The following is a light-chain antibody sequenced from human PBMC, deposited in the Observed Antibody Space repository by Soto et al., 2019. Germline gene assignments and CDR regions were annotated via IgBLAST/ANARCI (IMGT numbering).Light chain of an antibody. J-gene: IGLJ2*01. CDR2: DNN. CDR1: SSNIGNNY. V-gene: IGLV1-51*01. Sequence: QSVLTQSPSVSAAPGQKVTISCSGSSSNIGNNYVSWYQQLPGTATKLLIYDNNKRPSGIPDRFSGSKSGTSGTLDITGLQTGAEADYYCATWDGSLPGEVFGGGTKLTVL. CDR3: ATWDGSLPGEV.